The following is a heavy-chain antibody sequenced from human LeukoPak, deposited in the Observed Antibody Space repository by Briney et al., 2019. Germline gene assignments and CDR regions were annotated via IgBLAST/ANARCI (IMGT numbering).Heavy chain of an antibody. CDR1: GGTFSSYT. CDR2: IIPILGIA. CDR3: ASTADAIVVVPAY. Sequence: SVRVSCKASGGTFSSYTISWVRQAPGQGLEWMGRIIPILGIANYAQKFQGRVTITADKSTSTAYMELSSLRSEDTAVYYCASTADAIVVVPAYWGQGTLVTVSS. D-gene: IGHD2-2*01. V-gene: IGHV1-69*02. J-gene: IGHJ4*02.